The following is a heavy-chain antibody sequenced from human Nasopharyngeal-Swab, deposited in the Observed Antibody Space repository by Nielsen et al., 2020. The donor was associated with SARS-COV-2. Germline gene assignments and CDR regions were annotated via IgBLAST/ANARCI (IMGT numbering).Heavy chain of an antibody. J-gene: IGHJ4*02. D-gene: IGHD3-9*01. Sequence: QTHSLTSSISGDSVPSNNVGWNWIRQSPSRGLEWLGRTYYGSKWYNHYAPSVTSRVTIKPDTSKNQFSLQMDSVTPEDSAVYYCARGFLQTGFDYWGQGTLVTVSS. CDR1: GDSVPSNNVG. V-gene: IGHV6-1*01. CDR2: TYYGSKWYN. CDR3: ARGFLQTGFDY.